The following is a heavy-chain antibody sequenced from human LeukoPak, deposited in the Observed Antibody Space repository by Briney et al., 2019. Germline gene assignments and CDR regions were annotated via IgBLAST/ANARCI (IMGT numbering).Heavy chain of an antibody. CDR3: ARDAFLDY. CDR2: ISYDGSNK. D-gene: IGHD2/OR15-2a*01. J-gene: IGHJ4*02. V-gene: IGHV3-30-3*01. Sequence: GSLRLSCAASGFTFSSYAMHWVRQAPGKGLEWVAVISYDGSNKYYADSVKGRFTISRDKSKNTLYLQMNSLRAEDTAVYYCARDAFLDYWGQGTLVTVSS. CDR1: GFTFSSYA.